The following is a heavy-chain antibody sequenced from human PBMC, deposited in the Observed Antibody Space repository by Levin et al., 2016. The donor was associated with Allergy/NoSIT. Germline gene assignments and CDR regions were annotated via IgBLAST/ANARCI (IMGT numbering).Heavy chain of an antibody. CDR3: AKQPTMAEYYFDY. V-gene: IGHV3-23*01. J-gene: IGHJ4*02. Sequence: WIRQPPGKGLEWVSAISGSGGSTYYADSVKGRFTISRDNSKNTLYLQMNSLRAEDTAVYYCAKQPTMAEYYFDYWGQGTLVTVSS. CDR2: ISGSGGST. D-gene: IGHD3-10*01.